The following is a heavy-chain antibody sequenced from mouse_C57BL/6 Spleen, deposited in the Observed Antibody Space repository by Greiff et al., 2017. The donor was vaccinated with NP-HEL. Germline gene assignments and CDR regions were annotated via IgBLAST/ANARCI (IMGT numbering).Heavy chain of an antibody. CDR2: ISYDGSN. J-gene: IGHJ3*01. D-gene: IGHD4-1*01. CDR3: AREETGPFAY. CDR1: GYSITSGYY. Sequence: EVKLQESGPGLVKPSQSLSLTCSVTGYSITSGYYWNWIRQFPGNKLEWMGYISYDGSNNYNPSLKNRISITRDTSKNQFFLKLNSVTTEDTATYYCAREETGPFAYWGQGTLVTVSA. V-gene: IGHV3-6*01.